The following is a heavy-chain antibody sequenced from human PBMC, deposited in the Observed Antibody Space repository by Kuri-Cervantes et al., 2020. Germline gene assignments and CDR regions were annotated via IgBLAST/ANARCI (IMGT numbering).Heavy chain of an antibody. CDR1: GGSISSGGYC. CDR2: IYYSGST. J-gene: IGHJ6*02. D-gene: IGHD3-9*01. CDR3: ARMVLTGHGMDV. V-gene: IGHV4-31*03. Sequence: LRLSCTVSGGSISSGGYCWSWIRQHPGKGLEWIGYIYYSGSTYYNPSLKSRVTISVDTSKNQFSLKLSSVTAADTAVYYCARMVLTGHGMDVWGQGTTVTVSS.